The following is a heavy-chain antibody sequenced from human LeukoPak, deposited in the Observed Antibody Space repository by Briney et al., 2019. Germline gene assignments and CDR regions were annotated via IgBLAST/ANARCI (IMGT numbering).Heavy chain of an antibody. CDR1: GGSISSSSYY. J-gene: IGHJ4*02. CDR2: IYYSGST. CDR3: ARRHSSGWNYFDY. Sequence: SETLSLTCTVSGGSISSSSYYWGWIRQPPGKGLEWIGSIYYSGSTYYNPSLKSRVTISVDTSKNQFSLKLSSVTAADTAVYYCARRHSSGWNYFDYWGQGTLVTVSS. V-gene: IGHV4-39*01. D-gene: IGHD6-19*01.